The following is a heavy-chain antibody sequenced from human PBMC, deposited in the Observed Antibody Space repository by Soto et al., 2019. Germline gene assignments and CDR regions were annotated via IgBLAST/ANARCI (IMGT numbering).Heavy chain of an antibody. V-gene: IGHV4-59*08. J-gene: IGHJ4*02. CDR1: GGSISSYY. CDR2: IYYSGST. D-gene: IGHD3-9*01. Sequence: SETLSLTCTVSGGSISSYYWSWIRQPPGKGLEWIGYIYYSGSTNYNPSLKSRVTISVDTSKNQFSLKLSSVTAADTAVYYCARHAGQNYDILTGYYNFLFDYWGQGTRVTVPS. CDR3: ARHAGQNYDILTGYYNFLFDY.